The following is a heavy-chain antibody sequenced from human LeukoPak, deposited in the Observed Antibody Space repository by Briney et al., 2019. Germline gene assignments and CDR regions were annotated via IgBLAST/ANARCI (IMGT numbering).Heavy chain of an antibody. D-gene: IGHD3-10*01. CDR3: TRHSGTMVRGVDDAFDI. J-gene: IGHJ3*02. CDR2: IRYDGSNK. V-gene: IGHV3-30*02. Sequence: GGSLRLSCAASGFTFSSYGMHWVRQAPGKGLEWVAFIRYDGSNKYYADSVKGRFTISRDNSKNTLYLQMNSLKTEDTAVYYCTRHSGTMVRGVDDAFDIWGQGTMVTVSS. CDR1: GFTFSSYG.